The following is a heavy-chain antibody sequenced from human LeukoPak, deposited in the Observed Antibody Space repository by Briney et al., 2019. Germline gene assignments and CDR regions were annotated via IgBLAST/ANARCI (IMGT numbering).Heavy chain of an antibody. V-gene: IGHV3-7*01. CDR1: GFTFSSYW. D-gene: IGHD3-3*01. J-gene: IGHJ4*02. CDR3: TPSFWGGYEAY. CDR2: IKQDGSEK. Sequence: PGGSLRLSCAASGFTFSSYWMSWVRQAPGKGLEWVANIKQDGSEKYYVDSVRGRFTISRDNAKNSLYLQMNSLKVEDMAVYYCTPSFWGGYEAYWGQGTLVTVSS.